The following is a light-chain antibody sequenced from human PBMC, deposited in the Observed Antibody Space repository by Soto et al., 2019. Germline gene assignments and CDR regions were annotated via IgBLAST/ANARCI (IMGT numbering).Light chain of an antibody. CDR2: GNI. J-gene: IGLJ1*01. CDR1: TSNIGTGYD. CDR3: QSYDRSLSGYV. V-gene: IGLV1-40*01. Sequence: QSALTQPPSVSGAPGQRVTISCTVNTSNIGTGYDVHWYQQLPGRAPRVVIYGNIHRPSGVPERFSGSKSGTAASLSITGLQAEDEADYYCQSYDRSLSGYVFGSGTKVTVL.